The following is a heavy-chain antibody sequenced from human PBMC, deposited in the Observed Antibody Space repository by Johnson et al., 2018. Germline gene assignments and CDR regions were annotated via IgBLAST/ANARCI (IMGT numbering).Heavy chain of an antibody. J-gene: IGHJ3*02. CDR3: GREAYSSGRAGIFHI. CDR1: GVTLSTSI. CDR2: ISHNEIDK. D-gene: IGHD6-19*01. V-gene: IGHV3-30-3*01. Sequence: QLVESGGGVVQPXTSLRLSXGVAGVTLSTSIMHWVSQAPGKGLEWVALISHNEIDKQYGDSAKDGFTISRDISKNTVYLQMNSLRGGDTAVYYGGREAYSSGRAGIFHIWGQGTMVTVFS.